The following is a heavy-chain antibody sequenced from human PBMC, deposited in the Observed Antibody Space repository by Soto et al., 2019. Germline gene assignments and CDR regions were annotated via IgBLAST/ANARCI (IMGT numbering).Heavy chain of an antibody. J-gene: IGHJ5*02. CDR2: IYYSGST. V-gene: IGHV4-31*03. Sequence: PSETLSLTCTVSGGSIRSGGYYWRWILQHPGKGLEWIGYIYYSGSTYFNPSLKSRLTISVDTSKNQFSLQLSSVTAEDTAVYYWARAGHSSSSEGANWFDPWGQGTLVTVAS. D-gene: IGHD6-6*01. CDR3: ARAGHSSSSEGANWFDP. CDR1: GGSIRSGGYY.